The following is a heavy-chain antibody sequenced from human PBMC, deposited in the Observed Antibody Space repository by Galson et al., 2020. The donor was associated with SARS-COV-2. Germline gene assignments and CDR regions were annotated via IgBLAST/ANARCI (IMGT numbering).Heavy chain of an antibody. CDR3: ARALLTGINILYYHGMDV. Sequence: SETLSLTCAISGDSVSSNSAARNWIRQSPSRGLEWLGRTYYRSKWYNDYAVSVKSRITINPDTSKNQFSLQLNSVTPEDTAVYYCARALLTGINILYYHGMDVWGQGTTVTVSS. D-gene: IGHD1-20*01. J-gene: IGHJ6*02. V-gene: IGHV6-1*01. CDR1: GDSVSSNSAA. CDR2: TYYRSKWYN.